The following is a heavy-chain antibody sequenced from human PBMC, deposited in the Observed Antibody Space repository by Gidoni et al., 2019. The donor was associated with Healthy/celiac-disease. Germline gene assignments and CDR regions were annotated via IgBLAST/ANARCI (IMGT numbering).Heavy chain of an antibody. V-gene: IGHV4-34*01. CDR2: INHSGST. Sequence: QVQLQQWGAGLLKPSETLSLTCAVYGGSFSGYYWSWIRQPPGKGLEWMGEINHSGSTNYNPSLKSRVTISVDTSKNQFSLKLSSVTAADTAVYYCARGRRRCSGGSCYSPGWFDPWGQGTLVTVSS. J-gene: IGHJ5*02. CDR3: ARGRRRCSGGSCYSPGWFDP. CDR1: GGSFSGYY. D-gene: IGHD2-15*01.